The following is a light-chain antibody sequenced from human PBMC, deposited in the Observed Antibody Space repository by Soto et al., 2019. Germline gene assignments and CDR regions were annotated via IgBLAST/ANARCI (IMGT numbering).Light chain of an antibody. J-gene: IGLJ1*01. Sequence: QSVLTQPPSVSGAPGQRVIITCTGSPSNIGAGYAVHWYRRLPGTAPKLLISGNNNRPSGVPDRFSGSKSGTSASLAIARLQAEDEADYYCSSYTSSSPRFGTGTKLTVL. V-gene: IGLV1-40*01. CDR1: PSNIGAGYA. CDR3: SSYTSSSPR. CDR2: GNN.